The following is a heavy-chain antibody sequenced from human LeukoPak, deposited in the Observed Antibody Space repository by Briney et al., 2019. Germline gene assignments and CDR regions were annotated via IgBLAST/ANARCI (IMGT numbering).Heavy chain of an antibody. CDR1: GFTFSSYW. J-gene: IGHJ4*02. D-gene: IGHD3-22*01. CDR3: ATPGCVRYDSSGYYPLDY. Sequence: PGGSLRLSCAGSGFTFSSYWMSWVRQAPGKGLEWVANIKQDGSEKYYVDSVKGRFTISRDNSKISLYLQMNSLSAEDTAVYYCATPGCVRYDSSGYYPLDYWGQGTLVTVSS. CDR2: IKQDGSEK. V-gene: IGHV3-7*03.